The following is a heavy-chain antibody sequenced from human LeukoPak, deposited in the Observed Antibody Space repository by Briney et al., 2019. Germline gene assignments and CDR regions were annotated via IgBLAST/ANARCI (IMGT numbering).Heavy chain of an antibody. CDR1: GFTLSSYE. Sequence: GGSLRLSCAASGFTLSSYEMNWVRQAPGKGLEWVSYISSSGSTIYYADSVKGRFTISRDNAKNSLYLQMNSLRAEDTAVYYCARGVVIFRYWGQGTLVTVSS. V-gene: IGHV3-48*03. CDR2: ISSSGSTI. D-gene: IGHD3-3*01. CDR3: ARGVVIFRY. J-gene: IGHJ4*02.